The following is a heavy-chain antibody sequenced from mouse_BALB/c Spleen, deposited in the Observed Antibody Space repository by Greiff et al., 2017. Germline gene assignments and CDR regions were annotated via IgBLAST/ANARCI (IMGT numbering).Heavy chain of an antibody. CDR2: INPSSGYT. V-gene: IGHV1-4*01. Sequence: QVQLQQSGAELARPGASVKMSCKASGYTFTSYTMHWVKQRPGQGLEWIGYINPSSGYTNYNQKFKDKATLTADKSSSTAYMQLSSLTSEDSAVYYCARGDYDPAWFAYWGQGTLVTVSA. D-gene: IGHD2-4*01. CDR3: ARGDYDPAWFAY. J-gene: IGHJ3*01. CDR1: GYTFTSYT.